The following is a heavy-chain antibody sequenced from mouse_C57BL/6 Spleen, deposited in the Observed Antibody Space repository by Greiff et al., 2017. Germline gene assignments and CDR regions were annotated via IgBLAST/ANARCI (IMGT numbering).Heavy chain of an antibody. V-gene: IGHV3-6*01. Sequence: EVQLQESGPGLVKPSQSLSLTCSVTGYSITSGYYWNWIRQFPGNKLEWMGYISYDGSNNYNPSLKNRISITRDTSKHQFFLKLNSVTTEDTATYYCARASNYWYFDVWGTGTTVTVSS. CDR3: ARASNYWYFDV. CDR2: ISYDGSN. D-gene: IGHD2-5*01. J-gene: IGHJ1*03. CDR1: GYSITSGYY.